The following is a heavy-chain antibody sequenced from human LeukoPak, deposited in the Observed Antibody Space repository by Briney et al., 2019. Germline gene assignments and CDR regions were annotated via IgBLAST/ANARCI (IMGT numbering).Heavy chain of an antibody. CDR3: ARDFGAVTTPYFDY. J-gene: IGHJ4*02. CDR1: GYTFTGYY. D-gene: IGHD4-17*01. CDR2: INPNSGGT. Sequence: RASVKVSCKASGYTFTGYYMHWVRQAPGQGLEWMGWINPNSGGTNYAQKFQGRVTMTRDTSISTAYMELSRLRSDDTAVYYCARDFGAVTTPYFDYWGQGTLVTVSS. V-gene: IGHV1-2*02.